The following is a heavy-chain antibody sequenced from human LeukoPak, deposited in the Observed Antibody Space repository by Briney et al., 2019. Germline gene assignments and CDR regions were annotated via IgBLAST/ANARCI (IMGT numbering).Heavy chain of an antibody. V-gene: IGHV3-23*01. CDR1: GFTFSSYA. J-gene: IGHJ4*02. CDR2: ISGSGDST. Sequence: GSLRLSCAASGFTFSSYAMGWVRQAPGKRLEWVSAISGSGDSTYYADSMKGRFTISRDNSKNTLHLQMNSLRAEDTAVYYCAKEVVVVITAPTEAGFDYWGQGTLVTVSS. CDR3: AKEVVVVITAPTEAGFDY. D-gene: IGHD3-22*01.